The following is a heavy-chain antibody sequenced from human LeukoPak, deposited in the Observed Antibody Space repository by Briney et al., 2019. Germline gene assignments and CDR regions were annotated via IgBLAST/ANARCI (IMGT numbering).Heavy chain of an antibody. D-gene: IGHD1-7*01. CDR3: ARGITGTTPLVY. CDR1: GYTFTGYY. Sequence: ASVKVSCKASGYTFTGYYMHWVRQAPGQGLEWMGGIIPIFGTANYAQKFQGRVTITADKSTSTAYMELSSLRSEDTAVYYCARGITGTTPLVYWGQGTLVTVSS. CDR2: IIPIFGTA. V-gene: IGHV1-69*06. J-gene: IGHJ4*02.